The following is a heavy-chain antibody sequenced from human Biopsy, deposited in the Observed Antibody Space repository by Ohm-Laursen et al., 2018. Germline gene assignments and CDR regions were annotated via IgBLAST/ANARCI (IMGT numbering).Heavy chain of an antibody. CDR3: ARGYSRRVSIFEASIYWFDT. D-gene: IGHD6-6*01. CDR2: MIPSCGTT. CDR1: GYSFSTYD. J-gene: IGHJ5*02. V-gene: IGHV1-8*01. Sequence: SVKVSCKSSGYSFSTYDVNWVRQARGQGLEWMGWMIPSCGTTGYAQRFQGRVTLTMNTSISTAYMELSGLRSEDTAVYFCARGYSRRVSIFEASIYWFDTWGQGTLVTVSS.